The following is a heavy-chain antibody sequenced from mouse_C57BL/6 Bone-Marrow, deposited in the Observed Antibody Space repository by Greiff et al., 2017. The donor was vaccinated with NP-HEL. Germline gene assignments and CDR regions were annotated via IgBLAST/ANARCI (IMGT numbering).Heavy chain of an antibody. CDR1: GYTFTDYE. CDR2: IDPETGGT. Sequence: VKLMESGAELVRPGASVTLSCKASGYTFTDYEMHWVKQTPVHGLEWIGAIDPETGGTAYNQKFKGKAILTADKSSSTAYMELRSLTSEDSAVYYCTRRFITTVRDFDYWGQGTTLTVSS. J-gene: IGHJ2*01. V-gene: IGHV1-15*01. CDR3: TRRFITTVRDFDY. D-gene: IGHD1-2*01.